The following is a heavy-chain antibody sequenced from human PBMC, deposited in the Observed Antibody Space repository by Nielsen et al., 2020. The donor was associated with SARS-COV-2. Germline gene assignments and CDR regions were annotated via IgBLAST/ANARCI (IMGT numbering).Heavy chain of an antibody. J-gene: IGHJ4*02. D-gene: IGHD2-21*02. CDR3: ASAYCGGDCPNWGWLDY. V-gene: IGHV4-39*01. CDR2: IYYSGST. Sequence: GSLRLSCTVSGGSISSSSYYWGWIRQPPGKGLEWIGSIYYSGSTYYNPSLKSRVTISVDTSKNQFSLKLSSVTAADTAVYYCASAYCGGDCPNWGWLDYWGQGTLVTVSS. CDR1: GGSISSSSYY.